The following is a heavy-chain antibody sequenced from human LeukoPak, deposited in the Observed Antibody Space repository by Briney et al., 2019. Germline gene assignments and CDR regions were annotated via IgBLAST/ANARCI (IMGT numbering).Heavy chain of an antibody. D-gene: IGHD2/OR15-2a*01. CDR3: ARDMKNLLDN. CDR2: IYYSGST. V-gene: IGHV4-39*07. J-gene: IGHJ4*02. CDR1: GGSISSSSYY. Sequence: SETLSLTCTVSGGSISSSSYYWGWIRQPPGKGLEWIGSIYYSGSTYYNPSLKSRITMSVDTSKNRFSLNVTSVTAADTAMYYCARDMKNLLDNWGQGTLVTVSS.